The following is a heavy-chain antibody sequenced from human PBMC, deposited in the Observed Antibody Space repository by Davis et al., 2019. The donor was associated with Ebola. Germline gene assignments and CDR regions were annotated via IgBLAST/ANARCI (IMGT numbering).Heavy chain of an antibody. CDR1: GGTFSSYA. Sequence: SVKVSCKASGGTFSSYAISWVRQAPGQGLEWMGGIIPIFGTANYAQKFQGRVTITADESTSTAYMELSSLRSEDTAVYYCPRVNLDIVVVPDATDYYYYMDVWGKGTTVTVSS. J-gene: IGHJ6*03. V-gene: IGHV1-69*13. CDR3: PRVNLDIVVVPDATDYYYYMDV. CDR2: IIPIFGTA. D-gene: IGHD2-2*03.